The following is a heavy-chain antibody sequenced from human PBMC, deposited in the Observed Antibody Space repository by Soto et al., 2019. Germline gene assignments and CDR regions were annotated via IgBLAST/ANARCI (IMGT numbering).Heavy chain of an antibody. J-gene: IGHJ6*02. CDR3: ARSRHGSGSYTHFYYGLAV. CDR2: ISFDGSTE. D-gene: IGHD3-10*01. V-gene: IGHV3-30-3*01. Sequence: QVQLVESGGGVVQPGRSLRLSCAASGFTFISYAMHWVRQAPGKGLEWVAVISFDGSTEYYADSVKGRFNISRDNSKNTVYLQMNSLRSEDTAVYYCARSRHGSGSYTHFYYGLAVWGRGTTVTVSS. CDR1: GFTFISYA.